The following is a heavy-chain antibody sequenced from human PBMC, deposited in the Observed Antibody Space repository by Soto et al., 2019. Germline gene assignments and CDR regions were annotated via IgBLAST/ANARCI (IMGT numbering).Heavy chain of an antibody. Sequence: PGGSLRLPYAASGFTVSSNYMSWVRQAPGKGLEWVSVIYSGGSAYYADSVKGRFTISRDNSKNTLYLQMNSLRAEDTAVYYCARHGYSYGGGYFDYWGQGTLVTVSS. CDR2: IYSGGSA. J-gene: IGHJ4*02. V-gene: IGHV3-66*04. D-gene: IGHD5-18*01. CDR3: ARHGYSYGGGYFDY. CDR1: GFTVSSNY.